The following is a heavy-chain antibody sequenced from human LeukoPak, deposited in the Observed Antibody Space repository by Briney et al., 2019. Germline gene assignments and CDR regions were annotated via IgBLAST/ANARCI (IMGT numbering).Heavy chain of an antibody. CDR1: GFTLSTYS. J-gene: IGHJ4*02. Sequence: GGSLRLSCAVSGFTLSTYSMSWVRQAPGKGLEWVSSISGSRSDIYYADSVKGRFTISRDNSKNTLYLQMNSLRAEDTAVYYCAKDRYCSGGSCPLDYWGQGTLVTVSS. D-gene: IGHD2-15*01. V-gene: IGHV3-21*01. CDR2: ISGSRSDI. CDR3: AKDRYCSGGSCPLDY.